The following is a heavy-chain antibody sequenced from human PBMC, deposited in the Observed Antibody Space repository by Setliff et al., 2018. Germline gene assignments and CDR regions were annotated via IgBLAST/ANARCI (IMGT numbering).Heavy chain of an antibody. Sequence: SETLSLTWTVSGGSVSTYSWNWIRQPPGKGLEWIGFAYYSGSTNYHPLLKSRVSISVDTSKNQFSLKLDSVTAADTAVYYCASRTVTAFDSWGQGILVTVSS. CDR1: GGSVSTYS. J-gene: IGHJ4*02. D-gene: IGHD4-17*01. CDR3: ASRTVTAFDS. V-gene: IGHV4-59*08. CDR2: AYYSGST.